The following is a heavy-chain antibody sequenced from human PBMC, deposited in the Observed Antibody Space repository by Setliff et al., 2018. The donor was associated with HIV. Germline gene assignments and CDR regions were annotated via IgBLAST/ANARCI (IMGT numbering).Heavy chain of an antibody. J-gene: IGHJ6*02. V-gene: IGHV1-46*01. Sequence: GASVKVSCKTSGYSFTTYYIHWMRQAPGQGLEWVGLMYTSGGGAKYAQKFQGRVTMTRDTSTRTVYMGLSSLRSEDTAVYYCARGTNYYDSHSFPQYYYNAMDVWGQGTTVTVSS. CDR1: GYSFTTYY. CDR3: ARGTNYYDSHSFPQYYYNAMDV. CDR2: MYTSGGGA. D-gene: IGHD3-10*01.